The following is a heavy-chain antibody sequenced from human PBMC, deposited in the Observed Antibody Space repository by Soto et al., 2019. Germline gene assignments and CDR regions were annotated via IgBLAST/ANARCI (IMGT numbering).Heavy chain of an antibody. CDR2: IKSKTDGGTT. Sequence: PGGSLRLSCAASGFTFSNAWMNWVRQAPGKGLEWVGRIKSKTDGGTTDYAAPVKGRFTISRDDSKNTLYLQMNSLKTEDTAVYYCTTDESGWDLGYYYYGMDVWGQGTTVTVSS. D-gene: IGHD6-19*01. CDR1: GFTFSNAW. V-gene: IGHV3-15*07. J-gene: IGHJ6*02. CDR3: TTDESGWDLGYYYYGMDV.